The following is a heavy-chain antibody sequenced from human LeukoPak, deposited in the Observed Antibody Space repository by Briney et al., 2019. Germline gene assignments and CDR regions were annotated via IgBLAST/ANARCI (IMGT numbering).Heavy chain of an antibody. D-gene: IGHD5-12*01. CDR3: ARDHRYAFDN. Sequence: GGSLRLSCAASGFNFIDYSMNWVHKAPGKGLEWISYIGISSGNTKYADSVKGRFTISRDKARNSLYLQMNSLRVEDTAVYYCARDHRYAFDNWGHGTLVTVSS. CDR1: GFNFIDYS. CDR2: IGISSGNT. J-gene: IGHJ4*01. V-gene: IGHV3-48*01.